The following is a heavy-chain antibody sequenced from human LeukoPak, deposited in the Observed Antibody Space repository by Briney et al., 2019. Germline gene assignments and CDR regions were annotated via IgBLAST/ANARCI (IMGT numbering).Heavy chain of an antibody. CDR3: TRSTMQGFGGPFDAFDI. J-gene: IGHJ3*02. CDR2: IRSKAYGGTT. V-gene: IGHV3-49*03. CDR1: GFTFSSYA. Sequence: GGSLRLSCAASGFTFSSYAMSWFRQAPGKGLEWVGFIRSKAYGGTTEYAASAKGRFTISRDDSKSIAYLQMNSLKTEDTAVYYCTRSTMQGFGGPFDAFDIWGQGTMVTVSS. D-gene: IGHD3-10*01.